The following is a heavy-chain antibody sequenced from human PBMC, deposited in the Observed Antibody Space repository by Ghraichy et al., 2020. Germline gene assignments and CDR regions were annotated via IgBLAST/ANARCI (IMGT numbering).Heavy chain of an antibody. J-gene: IGHJ3*01. Sequence: LSLTCAASGFAFSTYAMHWVRQAPGKGLEGVCGINTSGGNRHCSASVRGRFTISRDNSKNTLYLQMDSLRVEDMAVYYCARGATSGWTESFDVWGHGTMVAVSS. CDR1: GFAFSTYA. V-gene: IGHV3-64*02. CDR3: ARGATSGWTESFDV. D-gene: IGHD6-19*01. CDR2: INTSGGNR.